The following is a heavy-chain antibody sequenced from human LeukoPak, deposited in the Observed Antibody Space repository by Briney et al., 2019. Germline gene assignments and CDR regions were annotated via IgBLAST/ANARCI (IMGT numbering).Heavy chain of an antibody. CDR3: AKNRGHCVDGVCHNYYYMDV. D-gene: IGHD2-8*02. CDR2: VSGSAGRT. CDR1: GFTFSSYA. J-gene: IGHJ6*03. Sequence: GGTLRLSCAASGFTFSSYAMTWVRQAPGKGLEWVSTVSGSAGRTDYADSVKGRFTISRDNLKNTLYLQMNGLRAEDTAVYYCAKNRGHCVDGVCHNYYYMDVWGKGTTVTVSS. V-gene: IGHV3-23*01.